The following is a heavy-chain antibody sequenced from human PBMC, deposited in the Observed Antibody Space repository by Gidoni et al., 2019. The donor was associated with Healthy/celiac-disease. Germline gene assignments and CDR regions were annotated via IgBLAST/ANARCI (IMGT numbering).Heavy chain of an antibody. D-gene: IGHD1-7*01. CDR2: ISSSCSTI. V-gene: IGHV3-11*01. CDR1: GFTFGDYY. J-gene: IGHJ2*01. Sequence: QVQLVESVGGLVKPGGSLRLSWAASGFTFGDYYISWIRQATGKGLECVSYISSSCSTIYYADSVKGRFTISRDNAKNSLYLQMNSLRAEDTAVYYCAREGITGTRNWYFDLWGRGTLVTVSS. CDR3: AREGITGTRNWYFDL.